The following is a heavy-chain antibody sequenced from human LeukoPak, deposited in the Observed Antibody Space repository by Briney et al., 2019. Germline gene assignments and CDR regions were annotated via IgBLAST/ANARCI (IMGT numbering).Heavy chain of an antibody. Sequence: PGGSLRLSCAASGFTFSSYSMNWVRQAPGKGLEWVSSISSSSSYIYYADSVKGRFTISRDNAKNSLYLLMNSLRAEDTAVYYCARGTGATRFDYWGQGTLVTVSS. D-gene: IGHD1-26*01. CDR3: ARGTGATRFDY. CDR1: GFTFSSYS. CDR2: ISSSSSYI. V-gene: IGHV3-21*01. J-gene: IGHJ4*02.